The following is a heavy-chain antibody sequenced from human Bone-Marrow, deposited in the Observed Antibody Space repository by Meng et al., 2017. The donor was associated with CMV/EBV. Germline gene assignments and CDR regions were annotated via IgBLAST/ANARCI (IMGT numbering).Heavy chain of an antibody. CDR1: GDSVSSNSAA. D-gene: IGHD4-23*01. V-gene: IGHV6-1*01. CDR3: ARELWRRGGNFPNDY. Sequence: SQTLSLTCAISGDSVSSNSAAWNWIRQPPSRGLEWLGRTYYRSKWYNDYAVSVKSRITINPDTSKNQFSLQLNSVTPEDTAVYYCARELWRRGGNFPNDYWGQGTLVTVSS. J-gene: IGHJ4*02. CDR2: TYYRSKWYN.